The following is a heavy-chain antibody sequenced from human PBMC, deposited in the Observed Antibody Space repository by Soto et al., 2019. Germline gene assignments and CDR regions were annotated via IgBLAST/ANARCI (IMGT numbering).Heavy chain of an antibody. Sequence: QVQLVQSGAEVKKPGASVKVSCKASGYTFPSYGISWVRQAPGQGLEWMGWISAYNGNTKDAHKLQGRVTMTTDTSTSTANMELSSLTSYDPAVYYCARDLGGSYYAPVDYWGQGTLVTVSS. D-gene: IGHD1-26*01. V-gene: IGHV1-18*01. J-gene: IGHJ4*02. CDR3: ARDLGGSYYAPVDY. CDR1: GYTFPSYG. CDR2: ISAYNGNT.